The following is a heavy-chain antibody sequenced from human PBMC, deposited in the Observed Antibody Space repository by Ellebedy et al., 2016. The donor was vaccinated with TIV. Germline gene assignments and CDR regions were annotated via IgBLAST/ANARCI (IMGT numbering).Heavy chain of an antibody. V-gene: IGHV3-7*01. CDR3: ARRASYGDYAVQVNPWFDP. Sequence: GESLKISCVASGFSFRSYWMSWVRQAPGKGLEWVANIYQDGSNQYYVDSVKGRFTISRDNAKNSLFLQMNSLRVEDTAVYYCARRASYGDYAVQVNPWFDPWGQGTLVTVSS. CDR1: GFSFRSYW. D-gene: IGHD4-17*01. CDR2: IYQDGSNQ. J-gene: IGHJ5*02.